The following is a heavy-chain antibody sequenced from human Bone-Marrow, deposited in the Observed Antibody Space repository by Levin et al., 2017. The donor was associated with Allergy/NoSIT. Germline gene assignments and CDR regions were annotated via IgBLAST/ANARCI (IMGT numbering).Heavy chain of an antibody. CDR3: ARRWDIVGATTFDY. CDR2: IYYSGST. J-gene: IGHJ4*02. CDR1: GGSISSSSYY. Sequence: SQTLSLTCTVSGGSISSSSYYWGWIRQPPGKGLEWIGSIYYSGSTYYNPSLKSRVTISVDTSKNQFSLKLSSVTAADTAVYYCARRWDIVGATTFDYWGQGTLVTVSS. D-gene: IGHD1-26*01. V-gene: IGHV4-39*01.